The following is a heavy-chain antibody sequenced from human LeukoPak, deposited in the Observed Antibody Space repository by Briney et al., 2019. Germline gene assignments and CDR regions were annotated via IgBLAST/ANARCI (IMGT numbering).Heavy chain of an antibody. CDR3: AKSGWFGEYPEYFQH. D-gene: IGHD3-10*01. V-gene: IGHV3-23*01. Sequence: GGSLRLSCAASGFTLSSYAMSWVRQAPGKGLEWVSAISGSGGSTYYADSVKGRFTISRDNSKNTLYLQMNSLRAEDTAVYYCAKSGWFGEYPEYFQHWGQGTLVTVSS. CDR2: ISGSGGST. J-gene: IGHJ1*01. CDR1: GFTLSSYA.